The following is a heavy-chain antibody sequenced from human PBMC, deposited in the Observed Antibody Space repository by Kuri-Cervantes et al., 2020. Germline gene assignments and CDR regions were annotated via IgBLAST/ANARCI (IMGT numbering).Heavy chain of an antibody. V-gene: IGHV3-33*08. D-gene: IGHD3-22*01. J-gene: IGHJ1*01. Sequence: GESLKISCAASGFTFDDYAMHWVRQAPGKGLEWVAVIWYDGSNKYYADSVKGRFTISRDNSKNTLYLQMNSLRAEDTAVYYCASTALNRYYYDSSGDSIQYFQHWGQGTLVTVSS. CDR1: GFTFDDYA. CDR3: ASTALNRYYYDSSGDSIQYFQH. CDR2: IWYDGSNK.